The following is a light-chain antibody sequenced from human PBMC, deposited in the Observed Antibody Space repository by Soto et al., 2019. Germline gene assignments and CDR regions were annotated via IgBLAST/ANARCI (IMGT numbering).Light chain of an antibody. CDR2: SNN. CDR3: AAWDESLNGFYV. V-gene: IGLV1-44*01. J-gene: IGLJ1*01. Sequence: QSVLTQPPSASGTPGQRVTISCSRSSSNIGSNTVNWYQQLPGTAPKLLIYSNNQRPSGVPDRFSGSKSGTSASLAISGLQSEDEADYYCAAWDESLNGFYVFGTGTKVTVL. CDR1: SSNIGSNT.